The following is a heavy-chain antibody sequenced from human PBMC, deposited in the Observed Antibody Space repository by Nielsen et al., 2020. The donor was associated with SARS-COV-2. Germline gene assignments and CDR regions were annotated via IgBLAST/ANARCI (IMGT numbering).Heavy chain of an antibody. CDR1: AFTFSTYG. Sequence: SLKLSCAASAFTFSTYGMHWVRQAPGKGLEWVAAISYDGSNKYYVDSVKGRFTISRNNSKNTLYLQMSSLREEDTAVYYCAKDWTAIVVVPSGGVDYWGQGTLVTVSS. CDR2: ISYDGSNK. CDR3: AKDWTAIVVVPSGGVDY. J-gene: IGHJ4*02. D-gene: IGHD2-15*01. V-gene: IGHV3-30*18.